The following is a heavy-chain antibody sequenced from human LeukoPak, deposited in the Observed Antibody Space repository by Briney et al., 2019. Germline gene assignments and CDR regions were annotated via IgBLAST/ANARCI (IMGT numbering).Heavy chain of an antibody. V-gene: IGHV4-34*01. CDR2: IYYSGST. Sequence: SETLSLTCAVYGGSFSGYYWSWIRQPPGKGLEWIGSIYYSGSTYYNPSLKSRVTISVDTSKNQFSLKLSSVTAADTAVYYCARRKDGYYYNYWGQGTLVTVSS. CDR1: GGSFSGYY. D-gene: IGHD3-22*01. CDR3: ARRKDGYYYNY. J-gene: IGHJ4*02.